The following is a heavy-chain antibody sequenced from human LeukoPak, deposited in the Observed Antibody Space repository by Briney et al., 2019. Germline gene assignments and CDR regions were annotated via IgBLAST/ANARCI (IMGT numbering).Heavy chain of an antibody. D-gene: IGHD5-12*01. CDR1: GYTFTSYG. CDR2: INPNSGGT. J-gene: IGHJ6*02. CDR3: ARDVYSGYYYYGMDV. Sequence: ASVKVSCKASGYTFTSYGISWVRQAPGQGLEWMGWINPNSGGTNYAQKFQGWVTMTRDTSISTAYMELSRLRSDDTAVYYCARDVYSGYYYYGMDVWGQGTTVTVSS. V-gene: IGHV1-2*04.